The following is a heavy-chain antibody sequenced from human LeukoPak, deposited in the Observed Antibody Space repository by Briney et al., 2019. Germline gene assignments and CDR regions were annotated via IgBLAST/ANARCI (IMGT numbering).Heavy chain of an antibody. Sequence: GGSLRLSCAASGFTFSNYAMRWVRQAPGKGLEWVSGISGSGDSTYYADSVKGRFTISRDNSKNTLYLQMNSLRAEDTAVYYCAKEQGYSSGWYAFDIWGQGTMVTVSS. CDR3: AKEQGYSSGWYAFDI. D-gene: IGHD6-19*01. CDR1: GFTFSNYA. CDR2: ISGSGDST. J-gene: IGHJ3*02. V-gene: IGHV3-23*01.